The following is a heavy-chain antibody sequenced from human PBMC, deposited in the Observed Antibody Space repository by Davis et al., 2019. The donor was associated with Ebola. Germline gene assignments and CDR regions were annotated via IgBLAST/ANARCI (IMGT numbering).Heavy chain of an antibody. V-gene: IGHV4-34*01. Sequence: PSETLSLTCAVYGGSFSGYYWGWIRQPPGKGLEWIGSIYYSGSTYYNPSLKSRVTISVDTSKNQFSLKLSSVTAADTAVYYCARVRSGVAARRSYWYFDLWGRGTLVTVSS. CDR2: IYYSGST. J-gene: IGHJ2*01. CDR3: ARVRSGVAARRSYWYFDL. D-gene: IGHD6-6*01. CDR1: GGSFSGYY.